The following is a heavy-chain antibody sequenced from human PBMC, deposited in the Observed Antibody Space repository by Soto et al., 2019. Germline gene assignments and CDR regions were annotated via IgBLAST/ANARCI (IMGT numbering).Heavy chain of an antibody. CDR1: GYTFTGYY. D-gene: IGHD3-22*01. CDR2: INPNSGGT. CDR3: ARDRQAYDSYWFDP. V-gene: IGHV1-2*04. Sequence: ASVKVSCKASGYTFTGYYMHWVRQAPGQGLEWMGWINPNSGGTNYAQKFQGWVTMTRDTSISTAYMELSRLRSDDTAVYYCARDRQAYDSYWFDPWGQGTLVTVSS. J-gene: IGHJ5*02.